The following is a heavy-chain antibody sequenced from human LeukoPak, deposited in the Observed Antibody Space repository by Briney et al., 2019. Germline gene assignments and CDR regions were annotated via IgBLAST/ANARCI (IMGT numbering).Heavy chain of an antibody. Sequence: AGGSLRLSCAASGFTFSSYSMNWVRQAPGKGLEWVSYISSSSSTIYYADSVKGRFTISRDNAKNSLYLQMNSLRAEDTAVYYCARGWELRFWGQGTLVTVSS. CDR1: GFTFSSYS. D-gene: IGHD1-26*01. CDR3: ARGWELRF. J-gene: IGHJ4*02. CDR2: ISSSSSTI. V-gene: IGHV3-48*01.